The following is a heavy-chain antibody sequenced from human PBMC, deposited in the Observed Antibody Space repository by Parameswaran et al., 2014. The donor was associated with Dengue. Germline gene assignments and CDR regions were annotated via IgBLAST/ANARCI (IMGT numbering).Heavy chain of an antibody. V-gene: IGHV1-3*01. CDR3: ATSYYYDSSGYYYDY. D-gene: IGHD3-22*01. J-gene: IGHJ4*02. Sequence: WVRQAPGQRLEWMGWINAGNGNTKYSQKFQGRVTITRDTSASTAYMELSSLRSEDTAVYYCATSYYYDSSGYYYDYWGQGTLVTVSS. CDR2: INAGNGNT.